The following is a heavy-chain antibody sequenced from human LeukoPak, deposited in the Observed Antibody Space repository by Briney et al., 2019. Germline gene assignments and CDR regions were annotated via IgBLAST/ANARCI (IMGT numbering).Heavy chain of an antibody. CDR1: GFTFSGYA. V-gene: IGHV3-30*04. J-gene: IGHJ4*02. Sequence: GGSLRLSCAASGFTFSGYAVHWVRQAPGKGLEWVAVISHDVKTTYYADSAKGRFTISRDNSRNTVFLQMNRLRPEDTAVYYCVKEAYYGWGSSPTFYFDYWGQGTRVTVSS. CDR3: VKEAYYGWGSSPTFYFDY. CDR2: ISHDVKTT. D-gene: IGHD3-10*01.